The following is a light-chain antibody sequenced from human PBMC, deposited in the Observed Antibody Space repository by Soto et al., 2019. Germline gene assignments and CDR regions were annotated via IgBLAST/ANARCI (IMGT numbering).Light chain of an antibody. CDR3: QQRSNWPAGA. CDR2: DAS. Sequence: EIVLTQSPATLSLSPGERATLSCRASQSVSSYLAWYQQKPGQAPRLLIYDASNRATGIAARFSGSGSGTDFTLTISSLEPEDFAVYYCQQRSNWPAGAFGGGTKVEIK. J-gene: IGKJ4*01. V-gene: IGKV3-11*01. CDR1: QSVSSY.